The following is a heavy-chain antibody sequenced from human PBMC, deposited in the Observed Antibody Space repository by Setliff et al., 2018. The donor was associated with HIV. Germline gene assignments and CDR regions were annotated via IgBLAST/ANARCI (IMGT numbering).Heavy chain of an antibody. Sequence: ASVKVSCKASGDTFNNCAVTWVRQAPGQGLEWMGWIGPYNGGTNYAQRLQGRVTVTTDTSTSTVYMELRSLRSDDTAIYYCARDHFFSNAFDIWGQGTMVTVSS. V-gene: IGHV1-18*01. J-gene: IGHJ3*02. D-gene: IGHD3-3*01. CDR2: IGPYNGGT. CDR1: GDTFNNCA. CDR3: ARDHFFSNAFDI.